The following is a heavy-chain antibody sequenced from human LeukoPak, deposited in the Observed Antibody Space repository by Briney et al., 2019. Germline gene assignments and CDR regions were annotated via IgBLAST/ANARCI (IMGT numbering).Heavy chain of an antibody. D-gene: IGHD6-13*01. V-gene: IGHV1-69*01. Sequence: AASVKVSCKESGGTFSSYAISWVRQAPGQGLEWVGGIIPIFGTTNYAQKFQGRVTITADESTSTAYMELSSLRSEDTAVYYCAREDSSSWYPSQSRLFDPWGQGTLVTVSS. CDR1: GGTFSSYA. J-gene: IGHJ5*02. CDR2: IIPIFGTT. CDR3: AREDSSSWYPSQSRLFDP.